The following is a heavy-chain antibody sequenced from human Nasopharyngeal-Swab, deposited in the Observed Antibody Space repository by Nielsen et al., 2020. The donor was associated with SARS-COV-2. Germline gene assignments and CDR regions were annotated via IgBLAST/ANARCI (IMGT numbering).Heavy chain of an antibody. Sequence: RQAPGKALEWLAHIFSNDEKSYSTSLKSRLTISKDTSKSQVVLTVTNMDPVDTATYYCARSYDFWSGYYRYYYYGMDVWGQGTTVTVSS. D-gene: IGHD3-3*01. CDR2: IFSNDEK. J-gene: IGHJ6*02. CDR3: ARSYDFWSGYYRYYYYGMDV. V-gene: IGHV2-26*01.